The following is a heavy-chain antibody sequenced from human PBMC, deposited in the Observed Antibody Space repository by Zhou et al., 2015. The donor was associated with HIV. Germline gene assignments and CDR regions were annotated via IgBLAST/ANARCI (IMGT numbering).Heavy chain of an antibody. CDR2: IIPILGIA. Sequence: QVQLVQSGAEVKKPGSSVKVSCKASGGTFSSYTISWVRQAPGQGLEWMGRIIPILGIANYAQKFQGRVTITADKSTSTAYMELSSLRSEDTAVYYCARVDPFEDYWYFDLWGRGTLVTVSS. D-gene: IGHD3-9*01. CDR3: ARVDPFEDYWYFDL. V-gene: IGHV1-69*02. J-gene: IGHJ2*01. CDR1: GGTFSSYT.